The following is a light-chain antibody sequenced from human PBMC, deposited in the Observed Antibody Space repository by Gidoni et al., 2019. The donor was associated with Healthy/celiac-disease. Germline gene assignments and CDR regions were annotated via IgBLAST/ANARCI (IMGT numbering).Light chain of an antibody. Sequence: DIVMTQSPLPLPVTPGEPASISCRSSQSLLHSNGYNYLDWYLQKPGQSPQLLIYLGSNRASGVPDRFSGSGSGTDFTLKISRVEAEDVGVYYCMQALQTPLTVGGGTKVEIK. CDR1: QSLLHSNGYNY. V-gene: IGKV2-28*01. CDR2: LGS. J-gene: IGKJ4*01. CDR3: MQALQTPLT.